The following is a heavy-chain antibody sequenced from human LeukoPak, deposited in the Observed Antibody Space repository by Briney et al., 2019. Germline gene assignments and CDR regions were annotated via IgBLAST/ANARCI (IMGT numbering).Heavy chain of an antibody. D-gene: IGHD2-8*01. J-gene: IGHJ4*02. CDR3: AASGYSTRWYYYDF. CDR2: IYDSGSS. Sequence: PSGTLCLTCTVSGGPISSSSYYWGCIRQPPGKGLEWIGSIYDSGSSYDTPSLNSRLTISVDTSKDQFSLKLTSVTAADTAVYYCAASGYSTRWYYYDFWGQGTLVTVSS. V-gene: IGHV4-39*01. CDR1: GGPISSSSYY.